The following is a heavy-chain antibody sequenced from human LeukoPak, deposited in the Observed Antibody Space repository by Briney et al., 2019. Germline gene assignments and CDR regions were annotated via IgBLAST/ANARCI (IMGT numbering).Heavy chain of an antibody. D-gene: IGHD3-22*01. CDR2: IYYSGST. V-gene: IGHV4-39*01. CDR1: GGSISGSSYY. CDR3: ARQGSGYYWGKYYFDY. Sequence: SETLSLTCTVSGGSISGSSYYWGWIRQPPGKGLEWIGSIYYSGSTYYNPSLKSRVTISVDTSKNQFSLKLSSVTAADTAVYYCARQGSGYYWGKYYFDYWGQGTLVTVSS. J-gene: IGHJ4*02.